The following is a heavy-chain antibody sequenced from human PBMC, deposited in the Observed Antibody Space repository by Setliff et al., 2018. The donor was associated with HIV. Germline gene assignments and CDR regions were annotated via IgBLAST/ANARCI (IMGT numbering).Heavy chain of an antibody. CDR2: IIPIFGTA. Sequence: ASVKVSCKASGGTFSGYAISWVRQAPGQGLEWMGGIIPIFGTANYAQKFQGRVTITTDESTSTAYMELSSLRSEDTAVYYCARDGGDTAMVSYYYYYYMDVWGKGTTVTVSS. D-gene: IGHD5-18*01. J-gene: IGHJ6*03. CDR1: GGTFSGYA. CDR3: ARDGGDTAMVSYYYYYYMDV. V-gene: IGHV1-69*05.